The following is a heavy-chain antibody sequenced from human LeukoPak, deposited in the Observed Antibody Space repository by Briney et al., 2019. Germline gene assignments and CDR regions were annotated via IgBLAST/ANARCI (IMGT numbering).Heavy chain of an antibody. J-gene: IGHJ4*02. D-gene: IGHD7-27*01. CDR3: ARDINWGQVDY. CDR1: GFTFSGHW. Sequence: GGSLRPSCAASGFTFSGHWMYWLRQAPGKGLAWVSRINGDGSATNYAGSMKGRFTISRDNAKNILYLQMNSLREDDTAVYYCARDINWGQVDYWGQGTLATVSS. V-gene: IGHV3-74*01. CDR2: INGDGSAT.